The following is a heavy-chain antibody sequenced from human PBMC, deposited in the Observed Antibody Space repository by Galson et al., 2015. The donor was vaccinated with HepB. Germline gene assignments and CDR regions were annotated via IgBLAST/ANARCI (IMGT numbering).Heavy chain of an antibody. V-gene: IGHV4-39*01. CDR3: ARQEWSGYRLGGWFDP. CDR2: IYYSGST. Sequence: SETLSLTCTVSGGSISSSSYYWGWIRQPPGKGLEWIGSIYYSGSTYYNPSLKSRVTISVDTSKNQFSLKLSSVTAADTAVYYCARQEWSGYRLGGWFDPWGQGTLVTVSS. J-gene: IGHJ5*02. CDR1: GGSISSSSYY. D-gene: IGHD3-3*01.